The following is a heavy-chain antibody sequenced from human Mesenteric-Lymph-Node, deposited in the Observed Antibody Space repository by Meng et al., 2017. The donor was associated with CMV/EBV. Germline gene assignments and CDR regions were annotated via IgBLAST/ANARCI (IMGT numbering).Heavy chain of an antibody. V-gene: IGHV4-59*01. CDR2: ISHSGGI. CDR1: GGSISAYS. CDR3: AREVEDCSGTSCHTNWFAP. D-gene: IGHD2-2*02. Sequence: SETLSLTCSVSGGSISAYSWTWLRQSPGKGLEWFGAISHSGGIDYNPSLKSRLTISLDTSKNQVSLMLTSVTAADTAVYYCAREVEDCSGTSCHTNWFAPWGQGTLVTVSS. J-gene: IGHJ5*02.